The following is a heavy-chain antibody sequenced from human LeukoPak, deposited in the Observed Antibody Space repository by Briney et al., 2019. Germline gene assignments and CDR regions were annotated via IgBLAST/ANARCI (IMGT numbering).Heavy chain of an antibody. CDR3: AKDGGSYWSGYYFDY. J-gene: IGHJ4*02. V-gene: IGHV3-30*02. Sequence: PGGSLRLSCAASGFIFSHYGMHWVRQAPGKGLEWVAVIQNDASTENFADSVKGRFTISRDNSKNTLYLQMNSLRAEDTAVYYCAKDGGSYWSGYYFDYWGQGTLVTVSS. CDR2: IQNDASTE. CDR1: GFIFSHYG. D-gene: IGHD1-26*01.